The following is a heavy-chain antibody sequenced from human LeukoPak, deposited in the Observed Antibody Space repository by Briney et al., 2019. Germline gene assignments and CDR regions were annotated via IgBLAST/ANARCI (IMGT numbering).Heavy chain of an antibody. D-gene: IGHD3-16*01. Sequence: SETLSLTCTVSGGSISSGSYYWSWIRQPAGKGLEWIGRIYTSGSTNYNPSLKSRVTISVDTSKNQFSLKLSSVTTADTAVYYCARTRPYDYYYYYMDVWGKGTTVTISS. J-gene: IGHJ6*03. CDR3: ARTRPYDYYYYYMDV. CDR2: IYTSGST. V-gene: IGHV4-61*02. CDR1: GGSISSGSYY.